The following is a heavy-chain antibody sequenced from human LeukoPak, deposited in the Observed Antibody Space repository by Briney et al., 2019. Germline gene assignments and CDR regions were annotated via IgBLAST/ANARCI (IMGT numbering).Heavy chain of an antibody. J-gene: IGHJ4*02. CDR1: GYTFTSYG. V-gene: IGHV1-18*01. D-gene: IGHD3-10*01. Sequence: ASVKVSCKASGYTFTSYGISWVRQAPGQGLEWMGWISAYNSNTNYAQKLQGRVTMTTDTSTSTAYMELRSLRSDDTAVYYCARVFPYYYGSGRDYWGQGTLVTVSS. CDR2: ISAYNSNT. CDR3: ARVFPYYYGSGRDY.